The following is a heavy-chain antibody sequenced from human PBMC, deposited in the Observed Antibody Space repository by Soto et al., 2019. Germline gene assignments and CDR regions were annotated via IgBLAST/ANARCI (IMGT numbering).Heavy chain of an antibody. J-gene: IGHJ6*03. CDR1: GFTFSSYG. Sequence: GESLKISCAASGFTFSSYGMHWVRQAPGKGLEWVAVIWYDGSNKYYADSVKGRFTISRDNSKNTLYLQMNSLRAEDTAVYYCARVGRVTIFGVVIGDYYMDVWGKGTTVTVSS. D-gene: IGHD3-3*01. CDR2: IWYDGSNK. CDR3: ARVGRVTIFGVVIGDYYMDV. V-gene: IGHV3-33*01.